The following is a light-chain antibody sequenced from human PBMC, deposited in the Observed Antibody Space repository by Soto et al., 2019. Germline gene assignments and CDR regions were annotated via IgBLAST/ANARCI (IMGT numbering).Light chain of an antibody. CDR1: TGDVGTYNY. Sequence: QSALTQPAAVSGSPGQSVTISCTGTTGDVGTYNYVSWYQQHPGKAPKLMIYDVSNRPSGVSNRFSGSKSVNTAYLTISGLQAEDEADYYCSSYAATSTPVVFGGGTKLTVL. CDR3: SSYAATSTPVV. V-gene: IGLV2-14*01. J-gene: IGLJ2*01. CDR2: DVS.